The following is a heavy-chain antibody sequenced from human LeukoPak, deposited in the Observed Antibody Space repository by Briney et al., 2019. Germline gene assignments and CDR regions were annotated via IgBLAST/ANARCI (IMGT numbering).Heavy chain of an antibody. CDR2: IRSDGSNE. Sequence: PGGSLRLSCAGSGFTFNVYDMHWVRQAPGKGLEWVACIRSDGSNEFYADSLKGRLTISRDNSKNTVYLQMNSLRGEDTAKYFCAGDSDYWGQGTLVTVSS. CDR3: AGDSDY. J-gene: IGHJ4*02. CDR1: GFTFNVYD. V-gene: IGHV3-30*02.